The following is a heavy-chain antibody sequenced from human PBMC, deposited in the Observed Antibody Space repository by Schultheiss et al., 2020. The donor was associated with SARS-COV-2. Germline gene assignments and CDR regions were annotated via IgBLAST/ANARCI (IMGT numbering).Heavy chain of an antibody. V-gene: IGHV4-59*01. D-gene: IGHD5-24*01. CDR1: GGSISSYY. CDR3: ARGGTVEMAPSGY. Sequence: SETLSLTCTVSGGSISSYYWSWIRQPPGKGLEWSGYIYYSGSTNYNPSLKSRVTISVDTSKNQFSLKLSSVTAADTAVYYCARGGTVEMAPSGYWGQGTLVTVSS. J-gene: IGHJ4*02. CDR2: IYYSGST.